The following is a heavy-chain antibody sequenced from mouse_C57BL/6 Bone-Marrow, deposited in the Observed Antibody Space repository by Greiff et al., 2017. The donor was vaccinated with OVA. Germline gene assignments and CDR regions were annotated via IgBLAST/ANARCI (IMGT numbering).Heavy chain of an antibody. J-gene: IGHJ1*03. V-gene: IGHV1-55*01. CDR3: ARSGGITTVVANWYFDV. CDR2: IYPGSGST. CDR1: GYTFTSYW. Sequence: QVQLQQPGAELVKPGASVKMSCKASGYTFTSYWITWVKQRPGQGLEWIGDIYPGSGSTNYNEKFKGKATLTVDTSSSTAYMQLSSLTSEDSAVYYCARSGGITTVVANWYFDVWGTGTTVTVSS. D-gene: IGHD1-1*01.